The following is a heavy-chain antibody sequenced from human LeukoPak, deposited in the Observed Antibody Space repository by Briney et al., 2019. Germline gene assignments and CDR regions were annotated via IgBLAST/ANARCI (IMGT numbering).Heavy chain of an antibody. Sequence: GGSLRLSCAASGFTFSSYGMHWVRQAPGKGLEWVAVISYDGSNKYYADSVKGRFTISRDNSKNTLYLQMNSLGAEDTAVYYCAKESHYYDSSGYYQSITLIDYWGQGTLVTVSS. D-gene: IGHD3-22*01. CDR3: AKESHYYDSSGYYQSITLIDY. CDR2: ISYDGSNK. J-gene: IGHJ4*02. CDR1: GFTFSSYG. V-gene: IGHV3-30*18.